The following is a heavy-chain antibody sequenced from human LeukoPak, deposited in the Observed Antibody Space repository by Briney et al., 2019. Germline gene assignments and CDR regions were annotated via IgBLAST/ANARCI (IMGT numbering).Heavy chain of an antibody. CDR2: IYADGNT. Sequence: GGSLRLSCAASGFIVNTNYMTWVRQAPGRGLEWVSFIYADGNTYYADSVKGRFTISRDISKNPVYFPMNSLRAEDTAVYYCARDSYGGANFDSWGQGTRVTVSS. CDR3: ARDSYGGANFDS. CDR1: GFIVNTNY. V-gene: IGHV3-53*01. J-gene: IGHJ4*02. D-gene: IGHD4-23*01.